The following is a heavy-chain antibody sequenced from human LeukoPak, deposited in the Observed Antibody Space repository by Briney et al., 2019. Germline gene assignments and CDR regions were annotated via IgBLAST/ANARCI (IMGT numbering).Heavy chain of an antibody. V-gene: IGHV4-39*01. CDR1: GGSISSSSYY. D-gene: IGHD3-22*01. J-gene: IGHJ4*02. CDR3: ASELYDSSGYYFDY. CDR2: IYYSGST. Sequence: SETLSLTCTVSGGSISSSSYYWGWIRQPPGKGLEWIGSIYYSGSTYYNPSLKSRVTISVDTSKNQFSLKLSSVTAADTAVYYCASELYDSSGYYFDYWGQGTLVTVSS.